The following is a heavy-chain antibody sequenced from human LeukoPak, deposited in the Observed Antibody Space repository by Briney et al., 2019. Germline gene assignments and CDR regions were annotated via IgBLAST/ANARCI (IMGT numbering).Heavy chain of an antibody. CDR1: GGSISSSSYY. CDR2: IYYSGYT. CDR3: ASSYSGSYYAQFYFQH. Sequence: PETLSLTCTVSGGSISSSSYYWGWIRQPPGKGLEWIGSIYYSGYTYYNPSVESRVTISVDTSKNQFSLKLSSVTAADTAVYYCASSYSGSYYAQFYFQHWGQGTLVTVSS. J-gene: IGHJ1*01. V-gene: IGHV4-39*07. D-gene: IGHD1-26*01.